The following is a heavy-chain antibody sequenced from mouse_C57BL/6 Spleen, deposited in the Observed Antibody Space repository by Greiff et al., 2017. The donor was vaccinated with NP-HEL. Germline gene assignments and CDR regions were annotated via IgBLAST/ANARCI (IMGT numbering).Heavy chain of an antibody. Sequence: QVQLKQPGAELVKPGASVKMSCKASGYTFTSYWITWVKQRPGQGLEWIGDIYPGSGSTNYNEKFKSKATLTVDTSSSTAYMQLSSLTSEDSAVYYCARERDPLLRYFDYWGQGTTLTVSS. CDR3: ARERDPLLRYFDY. CDR1: GYTFTSYW. CDR2: IYPGSGST. V-gene: IGHV1-55*01. J-gene: IGHJ2*01. D-gene: IGHD1-2*01.